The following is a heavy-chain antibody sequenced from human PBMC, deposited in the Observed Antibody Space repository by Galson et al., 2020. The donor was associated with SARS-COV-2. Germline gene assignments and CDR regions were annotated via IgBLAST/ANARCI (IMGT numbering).Heavy chain of an antibody. CDR3: AREGNSSLLGGAFEI. D-gene: IGHD6-13*01. CDR1: GFNVTSNS. Sequence: GESLKISCAASGFNVTSNSMSWVRQVPGKGLEWVSVIYGCGDKTHYADSLQGRFSISRDSSKNTLNLQMNSLRVEDTAVYRCAREGNSSLLGGAFEIWGQGTMVTVSS. J-gene: IGHJ3*02. CDR2: IYGCGDKT. V-gene: IGHV3-66*01.